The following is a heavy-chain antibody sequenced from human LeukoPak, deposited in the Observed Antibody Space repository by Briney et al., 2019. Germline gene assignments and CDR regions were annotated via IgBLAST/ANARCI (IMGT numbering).Heavy chain of an antibody. CDR1: GFTFDDYG. CDR3: ARDKWGPDY. CDR2: ISWNGAGT. D-gene: IGHD7-27*01. V-gene: IGHV3-20*04. Sequence: PGGSLRLSCAASGFTFDDYGMSWVRQAPGKGLEWVSGISWNGAGTDYADSVKGRFTISRDDAKNSLYLQMNSLRAEDTALYYCARDKWGPDYWGQGTLVTVSS. J-gene: IGHJ4*02.